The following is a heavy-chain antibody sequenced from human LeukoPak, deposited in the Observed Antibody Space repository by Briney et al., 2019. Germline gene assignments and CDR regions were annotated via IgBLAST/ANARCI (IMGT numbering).Heavy chain of an antibody. Sequence: SETLSLTCAVYGGSFSGYYWSWIRQPPGKGLEWIGEINHSGSTNYNPSLKSRVTISVDTSKNQFSLKLRSVTAADTAVYYCARMWFGELPFDYWGQGTLVTVSS. J-gene: IGHJ4*02. CDR3: ARMWFGELPFDY. D-gene: IGHD3-10*01. CDR2: INHSGST. V-gene: IGHV4-34*01. CDR1: GGSFSGYY.